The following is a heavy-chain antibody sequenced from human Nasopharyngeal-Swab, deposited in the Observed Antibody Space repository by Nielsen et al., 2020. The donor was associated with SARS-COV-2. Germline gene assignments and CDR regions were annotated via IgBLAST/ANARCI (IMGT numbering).Heavy chain of an antibody. J-gene: IGHJ4*02. CDR1: GYTFTSYD. D-gene: IGHD6-19*01. CDR2: MNPNSGNT. Sequence: ASVKVSCKASGYTFTSYDINWVRQATGQGLAWTGWMNPNSGNTGYAQKFQGRVTMTRNTSISTAYMELSSLRSEDTAVYYCARAGSSGWYYYFDYWGQGTLVTVSS. V-gene: IGHV1-8*01. CDR3: ARAGSSGWYYYFDY.